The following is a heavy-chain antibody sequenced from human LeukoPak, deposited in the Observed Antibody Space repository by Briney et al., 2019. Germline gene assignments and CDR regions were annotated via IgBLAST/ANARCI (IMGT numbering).Heavy chain of an antibody. CDR3: AIAPLGYCSGGSCYSSWFDP. Sequence: SETLSLTCTVSGGSISPYYWSWIRQPPGKGLEWIGYIYYSGSTNYNPSLKSRVTISIDTSKNQFSLKLSSVTAAGTAVYYCAIAPLGYCSGGSCYSSWFDPWGQGTLVTVSS. D-gene: IGHD2-15*01. CDR2: IYYSGST. CDR1: GGSISPYY. V-gene: IGHV4-59*12. J-gene: IGHJ5*02.